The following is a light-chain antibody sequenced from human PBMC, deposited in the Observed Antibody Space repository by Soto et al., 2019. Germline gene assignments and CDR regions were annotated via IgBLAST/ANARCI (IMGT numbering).Light chain of an antibody. CDR3: QQRSNWPLT. CDR1: QSVSSN. V-gene: IGKV3-11*01. Sequence: MVLTQSPATLSFSPGERATLSCRASQSVSSNLAWYQQKPGQAPRLLIYGASTRATGIPARFSGSGSGTEFTLTISSLEPEDFAVYYCQQRSNWPLTFGGGTKVAIK. CDR2: GAS. J-gene: IGKJ4*01.